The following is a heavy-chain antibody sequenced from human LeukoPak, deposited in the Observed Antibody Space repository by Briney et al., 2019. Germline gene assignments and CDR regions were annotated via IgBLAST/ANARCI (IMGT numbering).Heavy chain of an antibody. CDR3: ARRYCSGATCYYDY. Sequence: GGSLRLSCAASGFTFSSYAMHWVRQAPGKGLEYVSSISSNGGSTYYGNSVKGRFTISRDNSKNTLYLQMGSLRAEDMAVYYCARRYCSGATCYYDYWGQGTLVAVSS. D-gene: IGHD2-15*01. CDR1: GFTFSSYA. J-gene: IGHJ4*02. V-gene: IGHV3-64*01. CDR2: ISSNGGST.